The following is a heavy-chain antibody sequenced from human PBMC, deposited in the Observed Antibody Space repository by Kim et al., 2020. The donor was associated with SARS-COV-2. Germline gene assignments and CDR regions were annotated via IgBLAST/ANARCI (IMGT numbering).Heavy chain of an antibody. CDR1: GGSISNYY. D-gene: IGHD3-16*01. J-gene: IGHJ4*02. V-gene: IGHV4-59*01. Sequence: SETLSLTCTVSGGSISNYYWSWIRQPPGRRLQWIGYISYNVDTNYNPSLKSRVTISVDTSKKQFSLRLSSVTAADTAVYYCARFTRAQYYFEYWGQGTLGTVSS. CDR3: ARFTRAQYYFEY. CDR2: ISYNVDT.